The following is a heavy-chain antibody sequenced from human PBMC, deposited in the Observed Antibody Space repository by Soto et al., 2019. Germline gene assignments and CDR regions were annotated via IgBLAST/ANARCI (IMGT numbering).Heavy chain of an antibody. CDR1: GGSLSGYY. CDR2: VKDGGHT. J-gene: IGHJ4*02. D-gene: IGHD5-12*01. CDR3: XXXQXXVVATH. V-gene: IGHV4-34*01. Sequence: QVQLQQWGAGLLKPSETLSLNCAVTGGSLSGYYWSWIRQPPGKGLEWIGEVKDGGHTNYSPSLRGRVTISSDTSNNQFSLRLNSVTAADTXXXXCXXXQXXVVATHWDQGSLVTVSS.